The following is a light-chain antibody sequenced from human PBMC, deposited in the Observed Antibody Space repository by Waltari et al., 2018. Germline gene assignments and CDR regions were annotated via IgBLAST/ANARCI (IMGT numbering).Light chain of an antibody. Sequence: SYEVTQPPSVSVSPGQTASITCSGDKLEDKYVCWYQQKPGQSPVLVLHQDSKRPSGIPERFSGFNSGNTATLTISETRAMDEADYYCQTWDRNTYVVFGGGTKLTVL. CDR3: QTWDRNTYVV. V-gene: IGLV3-1*01. CDR1: KLEDKY. CDR2: QDS. J-gene: IGLJ2*01.